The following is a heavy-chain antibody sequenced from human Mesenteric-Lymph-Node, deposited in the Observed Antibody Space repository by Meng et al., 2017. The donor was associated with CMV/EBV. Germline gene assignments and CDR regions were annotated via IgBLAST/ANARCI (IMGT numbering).Heavy chain of an antibody. V-gene: IGHV1-18*01. CDR3: ARERCTGRGDCYYGPRWFDP. Sequence: ASVKVSCKASGYTFSSYGISWVRQAPGQGLEWMGWISVYGGNTNYAQKFQGRVTMTADTSTSTAYMELRSLRSDDTAVYYCARERCTGRGDCYYGPRWFDPWGQGTLVTVSS. CDR1: GYTFSSYG. D-gene: IGHD2-21*01. CDR2: ISVYGGNT. J-gene: IGHJ5*02.